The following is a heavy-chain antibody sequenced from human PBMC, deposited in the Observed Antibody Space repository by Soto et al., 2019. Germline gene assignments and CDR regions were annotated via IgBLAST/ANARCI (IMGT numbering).Heavy chain of an antibody. CDR1: GGSISSSSYY. CDR3: ARHSYYDFWSGYETDY. J-gene: IGHJ4*02. V-gene: IGHV4-39*01. D-gene: IGHD3-3*01. CDR2: IYYSGST. Sequence: SETLSLTCTVSGGSISSSSYYWGWIRQPPGKGLEWIGSIYYSGSTYYNPSLKSRVTISVDTSKNQFSLKLSSVTAADTAVYYCARHSYYDFWSGYETDYWGQGTLVTVSS.